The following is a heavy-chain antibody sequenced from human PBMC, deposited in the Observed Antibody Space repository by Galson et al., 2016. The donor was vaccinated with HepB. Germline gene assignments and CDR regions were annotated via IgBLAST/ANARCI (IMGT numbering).Heavy chain of an antibody. CDR1: GYIFTSYA. J-gene: IGHJ4*02. CDR3: AKEGALLWFGEIFFDY. Sequence: SVKVSCKASGYIFTSYAIHWVRQAPGQSLEWLGWINSHTGNTHYSRKFQGRVTITRDTSETTASLELSSLRSEDTAVYYCAKEGALLWFGEIFFDYWGQGTLVTVSS. D-gene: IGHD3-10*01. V-gene: IGHV1-3*04. CDR2: INSHTGNT.